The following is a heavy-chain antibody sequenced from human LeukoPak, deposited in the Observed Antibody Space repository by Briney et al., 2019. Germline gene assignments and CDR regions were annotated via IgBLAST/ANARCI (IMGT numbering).Heavy chain of an antibody. J-gene: IGHJ6*03. V-gene: IGHV3-48*03. D-gene: IGHD1-26*01. Sequence: PGGSLRLSCAASGFTFSSYEINWVRQPQGKGLEWVSYISSSGSTIYYADSVKGRFTISRDNAKNSLYLQMNTLRAEDTAVYSCAREVEWELQAPWYYYMDVWGKGTTVTVS. CDR2: ISSSGSTI. CDR1: GFTFSSYE. CDR3: AREVEWELQAPWYYYMDV.